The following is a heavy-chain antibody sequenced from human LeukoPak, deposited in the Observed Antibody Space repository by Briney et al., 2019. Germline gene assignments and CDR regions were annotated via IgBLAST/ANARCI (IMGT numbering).Heavy chain of an antibody. V-gene: IGHV3-7*01. CDR1: GFTFSSYW. Sequence: PGGSLRLSCAASGFTFSSYWMSWVRQAPGKGLEWVANIKQDGSEKYYVDSVKGRFTISRDNAKNSLYLQMNSLRAEDTAVYYCARELDDYVWGSYPTHTDYWGQGTLVTVSS. CDR2: IKQDGSEK. CDR3: ARELDDYVWGSYPTHTDY. J-gene: IGHJ4*02. D-gene: IGHD3-16*02.